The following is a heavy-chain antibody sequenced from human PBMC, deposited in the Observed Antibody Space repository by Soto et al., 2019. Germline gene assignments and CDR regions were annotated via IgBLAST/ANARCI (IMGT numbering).Heavy chain of an antibody. J-gene: IGHJ5*02. Sequence: PGGSLRLSCAASGFAFTSYAMHWVRQAPGKGLEWVSTISASGGSTYSADSVKGRFTISRDNSKNTLYLQMNSLRAEDTAMYYCAKGYCSGGSCYNWFDPWGQGTLVTVSS. CDR2: ISASGGST. CDR3: AKGYCSGGSCYNWFDP. V-gene: IGHV3-23*01. CDR1: GFAFTSYA. D-gene: IGHD2-15*01.